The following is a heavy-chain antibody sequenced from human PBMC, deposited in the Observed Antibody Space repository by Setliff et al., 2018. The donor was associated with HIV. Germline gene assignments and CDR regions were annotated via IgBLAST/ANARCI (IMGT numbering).Heavy chain of an antibody. J-gene: IGHJ4*02. CDR1: GDTFTGHA. D-gene: IGHD2-8*01. CDR2: IIPITGTI. Sequence: SVKVSCKISGDTFTGHAIVWVRQAPGQGLEWMGGIIPITGTIHFAQKFQDRITVTKDESTGTVYMELSSLRAEDTAVYYCARKAGYCPHGGCWSPLDYWGQGTLVTSPQ. CDR3: ARKAGYCPHGGCWSPLDY. V-gene: IGHV1-69*05.